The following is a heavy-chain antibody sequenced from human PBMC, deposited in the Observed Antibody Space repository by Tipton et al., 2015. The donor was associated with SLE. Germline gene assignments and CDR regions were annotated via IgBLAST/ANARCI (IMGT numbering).Heavy chain of an antibody. Sequence: TLSLTCTVSGGSISSYYWSWIRQPPGKGLEWIGNIYYSGSTNYNPSLKSRVTISVDTSKNQFSLKLSSVTAADTAVYYCARQNYYDSSGCYHPFDYWDQGTLVTVSS. CDR1: GGSISSYY. V-gene: IGHV4-59*07. J-gene: IGHJ4*02. CDR2: IYYSGST. CDR3: ARQNYYDSSGCYHPFDY. D-gene: IGHD3-22*01.